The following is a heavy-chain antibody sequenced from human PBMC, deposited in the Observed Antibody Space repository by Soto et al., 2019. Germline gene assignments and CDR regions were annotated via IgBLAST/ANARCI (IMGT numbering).Heavy chain of an antibody. Sequence: GGSLRLSCAASGFTFSDYCMSWIRQAPGKGLEWVSYISSSGASIYYAGSVKGRFTISRDNAENSLSLQMNSLRAEDTAVYYCAKDRETMIVGPFDYWGQGTLVTVSS. V-gene: IGHV3-11*04. D-gene: IGHD3-22*01. CDR1: GFTFSDYC. J-gene: IGHJ4*02. CDR3: AKDRETMIVGPFDY. CDR2: ISSSGASI.